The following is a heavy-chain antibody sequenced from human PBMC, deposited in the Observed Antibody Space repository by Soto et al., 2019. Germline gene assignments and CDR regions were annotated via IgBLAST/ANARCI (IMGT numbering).Heavy chain of an antibody. D-gene: IGHD3-22*01. CDR2: IIPIFGTA. CDR3: ARPANYYDSSGYLDYYFDY. J-gene: IGHJ4*02. CDR1: GGTFSSYA. V-gene: IGHV1-69*13. Sequence: SVKVSCKASGGTFSSYAISWVRQAPGQGLEWMGGIIPIFGTANYAQKLQGRVTITADESTSTAYMELSSLRSEDTAVYYCARPANYYDSSGYLDYYFDYWGQGTLVTVSS.